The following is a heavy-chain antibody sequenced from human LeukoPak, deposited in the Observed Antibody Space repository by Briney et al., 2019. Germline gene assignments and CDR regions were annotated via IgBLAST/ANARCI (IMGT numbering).Heavy chain of an antibody. CDR2: ITHGGST. D-gene: IGHD3-22*01. V-gene: IGHV4-59*08. CDR1: GGSISRYY. Sequence: SETLSLTCTVSGGSISRYYWSWIRQPPGQGLEWIGYITHGGSTTYNPSLKGRVTISVDTSKNQFSLRLNSVTAADTAVYYCARNYADIGGFFSYYFEFWGQGALVTVSS. CDR3: ARNYADIGGFFSYYFEF. J-gene: IGHJ4*02.